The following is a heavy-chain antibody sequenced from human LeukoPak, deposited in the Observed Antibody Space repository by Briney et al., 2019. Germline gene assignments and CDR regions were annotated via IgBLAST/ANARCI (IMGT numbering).Heavy chain of an antibody. J-gene: IGHJ6*02. D-gene: IGHD4-17*01. V-gene: IGHV3-30-3*01. CDR2: ISYDGSNK. CDR3: ARGSTVTTEDYYYGMDV. Sequence: PGRSLRLSCAASGFTFSSYAMHWVRQAPGKGLEWVAVISYDGSNKYYADSVKGRFTISRDNFKNTLYLQMNSLRAEDTAVYYCARGSTVTTEDYYYGMDVWGQGTTVTVSS. CDR1: GFTFSSYA.